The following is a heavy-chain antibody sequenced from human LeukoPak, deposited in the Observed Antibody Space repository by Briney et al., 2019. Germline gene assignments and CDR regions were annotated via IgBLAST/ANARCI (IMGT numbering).Heavy chain of an antibody. V-gene: IGHV1-46*01. CDR2: INPSGGST. D-gene: IGHD3-22*01. CDR3: ARDYYYDSGGPYTRGSDY. J-gene: IGHJ4*02. CDR1: VYTFTSYY. Sequence: GASVKVSCKASVYTFTSYYLHWVRQAPGQGLEWMGIINPSGGSTTYAQKFQGRVTLTRDTSTSTVYMELSSLRAEDTAVYYCARDYYYDSGGPYTRGSDYWGQGTLVTVSS.